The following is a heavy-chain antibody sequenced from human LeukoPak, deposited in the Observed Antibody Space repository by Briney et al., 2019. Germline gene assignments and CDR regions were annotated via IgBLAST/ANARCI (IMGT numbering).Heavy chain of an antibody. CDR3: ARNPVRISGGGPHWFDP. D-gene: IGHD1-14*01. CDR1: GFSLNNNG. J-gene: IGHJ5*02. CDR2: ISSTSTYI. Sequence: GVLRLSCAAPGFSLNNNGMNWVRQAPGKGLEWVSSISSTSTYIYYADSVRGRFTISRDNSRNSLYLQMNSLGAEDTAVYYCARNPVRISGGGPHWFDPWGQGTLVTVSS. V-gene: IGHV3-21*01.